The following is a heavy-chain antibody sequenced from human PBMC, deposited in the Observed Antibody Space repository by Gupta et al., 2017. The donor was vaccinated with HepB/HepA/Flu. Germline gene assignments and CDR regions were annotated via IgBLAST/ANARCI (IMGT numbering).Heavy chain of an antibody. CDR3: AKDLYFWSAMDV. Sequence: EVLLLESRGGLVQPGGSLGLSCAAPGLPFRNTAISWVRQAPRKGLEWVSGIGGDVRAHYADSVKGRFTISRDNSKNTLYLQMNSLRAEDTAVYYCAKDLYFWSAMDVWGEGITVTVSS. CDR1: GLPFRNTA. D-gene: IGHD3-3*01. CDR2: IGGDVRA. J-gene: IGHJ6*03. V-gene: IGHV3-23*01.